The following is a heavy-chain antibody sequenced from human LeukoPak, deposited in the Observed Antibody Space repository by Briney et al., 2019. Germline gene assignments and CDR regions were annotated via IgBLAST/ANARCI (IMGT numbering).Heavy chain of an antibody. D-gene: IGHD2-15*01. V-gene: IGHV4-59*08. Sequence: SETLSLTCTVSGGSISSYYWGWIRQPPGKGLEWIGYIYYSGSTNYNPSLKSRVTISVDTSKNQFSLKLSSVTAAGTAVYYCARQREYCSGGSCYDDDAFDIWGQGTMVTVSS. J-gene: IGHJ3*02. CDR3: ARQREYCSGGSCYDDDAFDI. CDR1: GGSISSYY. CDR2: IYYSGST.